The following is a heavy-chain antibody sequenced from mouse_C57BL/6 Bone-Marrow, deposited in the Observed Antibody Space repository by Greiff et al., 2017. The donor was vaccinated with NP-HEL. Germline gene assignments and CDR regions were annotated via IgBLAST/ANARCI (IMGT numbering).Heavy chain of an antibody. CDR2: INPYNGGT. V-gene: IGHV1-19*01. Sequence: EVQRVESGPVLVKPGASVKMSCKASGYTFTDYYMNWVKQSHGKSLEWIGVINPYNGGTSYNQKFKGKATLTVDKSSSTAYMELNSLTSEDSAVYYCARVYAVYYFDYWGQGTTLTVSS. D-gene: IGHD6-5*01. J-gene: IGHJ2*01. CDR1: GYTFTDYY. CDR3: ARVYAVYYFDY.